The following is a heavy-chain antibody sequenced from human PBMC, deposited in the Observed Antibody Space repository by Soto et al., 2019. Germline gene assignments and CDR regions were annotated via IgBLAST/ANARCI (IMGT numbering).Heavy chain of an antibody. V-gene: IGHV3-11*01. CDR2: ISSSGTTI. Sequence: QVQLVESGGGLVKPGGSLKLSCAASGFTFSDYYMNWIRQAPGKGLEWVSYISSSGTTIYYADSVKGRFTISRDNAKNSLYLQMNSLRAEDTAVYYCARGSQYRDPYSSSWFLDYWGQGTLVTVSS. J-gene: IGHJ4*02. D-gene: IGHD6-13*01. CDR3: ARGSQYRDPYSSSWFLDY. CDR1: GFTFSDYY.